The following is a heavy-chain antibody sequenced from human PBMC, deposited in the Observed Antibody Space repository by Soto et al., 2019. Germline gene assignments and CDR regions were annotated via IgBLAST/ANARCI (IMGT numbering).Heavy chain of an antibody. CDR3: AKSDITASGDYFWFDP. V-gene: IGHV1-69*12. CDR1: GVTFSRNA. Sequence: QVQLVQSGAEVKKPGSSVKVSCKVSGVTFSRNAISWVRQAPGQGLEWMGGIIPIFGTANYAQKFQDRVTITANESTSTANRGLSSLRSEDRAEYFCAKSDITASGDYFWFDPWGQGPLLTVSS. D-gene: IGHD4-17*01. J-gene: IGHJ5*02. CDR2: IIPIFGTA.